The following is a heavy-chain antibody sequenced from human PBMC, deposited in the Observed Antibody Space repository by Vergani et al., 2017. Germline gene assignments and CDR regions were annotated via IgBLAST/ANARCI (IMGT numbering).Heavy chain of an antibody. CDR1: GGSFSGYY. D-gene: IGHD3-3*01. J-gene: IGHJ4*02. CDR2: ITHSGST. V-gene: IGHV4-34*01. CDR3: ARGGVIYYDFWSGRLRPNLDY. Sequence: QVQLQQWGAGLLKPSETLSLTCAVYGGSFSGYYWSWIRQPPGKGLEWIGEITHSGSTNYNPSLKSRVTISVDTSKNQFSLKLSSVTAADTAVYYCARGGVIYYDFWSGRLRPNLDYWGQGTLVTVSS.